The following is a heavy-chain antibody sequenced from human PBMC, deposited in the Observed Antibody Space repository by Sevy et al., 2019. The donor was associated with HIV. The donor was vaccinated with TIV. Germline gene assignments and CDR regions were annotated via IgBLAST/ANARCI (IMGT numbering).Heavy chain of an antibody. J-gene: IGHJ6*03. Sequence: GGSLRLSCAASGFTFSSYGMHWVRQAPGKGLEWVAFIRYDGSNKYYADSVKGRFTISRDNSKNTLYLQMNSLRAEDTAVYYCAKDDYSPSGYYYYMDVWGKGTTVTVSS. D-gene: IGHD4-4*01. V-gene: IGHV3-30*02. CDR2: IRYDGSNK. CDR1: GFTFSSYG. CDR3: AKDDYSPSGYYYYMDV.